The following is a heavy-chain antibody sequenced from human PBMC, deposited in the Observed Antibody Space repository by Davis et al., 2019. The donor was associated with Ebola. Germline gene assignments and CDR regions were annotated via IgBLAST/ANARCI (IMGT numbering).Heavy chain of an antibody. V-gene: IGHV1-2*02. CDR2: INPNSGGT. Sequence: ASVKVSCKASGYTFTGYYMHWVRQAPGQGLEWMGWINPNSGGTNYAQKFQGRVTITADESTSTAYMELSSLRSEDTAVYYCARDASSTVSAFDIWGQGTMVTVSS. D-gene: IGHD2-2*01. J-gene: IGHJ3*02. CDR3: ARDASSTVSAFDI. CDR1: GYTFTGYY.